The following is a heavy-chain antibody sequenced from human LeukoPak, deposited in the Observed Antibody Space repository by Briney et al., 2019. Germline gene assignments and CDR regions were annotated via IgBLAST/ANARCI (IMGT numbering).Heavy chain of an antibody. Sequence: GGSLRLSCAASGFTFSSYAMHWVRQAPGKGLEWVAVISYDGSNKYYADSVKGRFTISRDNSKNTLYLQMNSLRAEDTAVYYCARDRYDFWSGYLFDYWGQGTLVTVSS. CDR1: GFTFSSYA. D-gene: IGHD3-3*01. CDR3: ARDRYDFWSGYLFDY. V-gene: IGHV3-30*04. CDR2: ISYDGSNK. J-gene: IGHJ4*02.